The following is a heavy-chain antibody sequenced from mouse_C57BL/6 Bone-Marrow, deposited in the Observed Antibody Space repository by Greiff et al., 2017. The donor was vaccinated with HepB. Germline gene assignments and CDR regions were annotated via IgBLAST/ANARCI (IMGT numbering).Heavy chain of an antibody. V-gene: IGHV14-4*01. D-gene: IGHD1-1*01. J-gene: IGHJ1*03. CDR3: TTFITAVVAASWYFDV. Sequence: VQLQQSGAELVRPGASVKLSCTASGFNIKDDYMHWVKQRPEQGLAWIGWIDPENGDTEYASKFQGKATITADTSSNTAYLQLSSLTSEDTAVYYCTTFITAVVAASWYFDVWGTGTTVTVSS. CDR1: GFNIKDDY. CDR2: IDPENGDT.